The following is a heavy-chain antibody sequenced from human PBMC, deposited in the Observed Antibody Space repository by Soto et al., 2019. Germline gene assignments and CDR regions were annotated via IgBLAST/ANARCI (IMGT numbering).Heavy chain of an antibody. J-gene: IGHJ3*01. CDR1: GFTFYNYA. D-gene: IGHD2-8*01. CDR2: ISGGGDGT. Sequence: EVQLLESGGRLVRPGGSLRLSCAASGFTFYNYAMNWVRQAPGKGLEWVSTISGGGDGTYYADSVKGRFTISRDNSRNTEYLQMNSLRAEDTAVYYCAKKGLGSLATYCTTGDCHYAFDVWGQGTLVTVSS. V-gene: IGHV3-23*01. CDR3: AKKGLGSLATYCTTGDCHYAFDV.